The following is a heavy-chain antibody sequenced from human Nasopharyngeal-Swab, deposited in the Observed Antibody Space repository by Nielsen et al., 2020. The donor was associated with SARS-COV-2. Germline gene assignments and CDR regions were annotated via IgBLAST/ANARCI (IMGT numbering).Heavy chain of an antibody. CDR3: ATFRAYCGGDCFRFDY. V-gene: IGHV1-24*01. CDR2: FDPEDGET. CDR1: VYTLTELS. Sequence: ASVKVSCKVSVYTLTELSMHWVRQAPGKGLEWMGGFDPEDGETIYAQKFQGRVTMTEDTSTDTAYMELSSLRSEDTAVYYCATFRAYCGGDCFRFDYWGQGTLVTVSS. J-gene: IGHJ4*02. D-gene: IGHD2-21*02.